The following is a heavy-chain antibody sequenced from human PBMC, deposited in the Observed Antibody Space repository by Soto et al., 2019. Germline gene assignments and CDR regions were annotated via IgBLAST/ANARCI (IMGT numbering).Heavy chain of an antibody. Sequence: GGSLRLSCAASGFTFSNAWMSWVRQAPGKGLEWVGHIKSKTDGGTTDYAAPVKGRFTISRDDSKNTLYLQMNSLKTEDTAVYYCATGEAAAGLYYYYAMDVWGQGTTVTVPS. CDR3: ATGEAAAGLYYYYAMDV. CDR1: GFTFSNAW. V-gene: IGHV3-15*01. CDR2: IKSKTDGGTT. D-gene: IGHD6-13*01. J-gene: IGHJ6*02.